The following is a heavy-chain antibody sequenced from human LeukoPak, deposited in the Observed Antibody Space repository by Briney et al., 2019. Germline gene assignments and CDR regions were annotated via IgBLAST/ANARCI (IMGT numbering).Heavy chain of an antibody. CDR1: GFTFSSYW. CDR3: ARDRHNPYYYYDSSGYYSDY. V-gene: IGHV3-74*01. Sequence: GGSLRLSCAASGFTFSSYWMHWVRQAPGKGLVWVSRINSDGSSTSYADSVKGRFTISRDNAKNTLYLQMNSLRAEDTAVYYCARDRHNPYYYYDSSGYYSDYWGQGTLVTVSS. CDR2: INSDGSST. J-gene: IGHJ4*02. D-gene: IGHD3-22*01.